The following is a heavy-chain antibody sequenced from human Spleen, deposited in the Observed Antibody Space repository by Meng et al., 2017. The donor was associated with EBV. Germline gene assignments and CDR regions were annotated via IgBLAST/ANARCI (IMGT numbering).Heavy chain of an antibody. CDR2: INHSGST. V-gene: IGHV4-34*01. CDR3: VRSGIAAGVGWFDP. CDR1: GGSLSSHY. Sequence: QVQLLQWGGGLLKPSETLSLTCAVYGGSLSSHYWSWFRQPPGKGLEWIGEINHSGSTNYKWSLESRVTISVDTSKTKLSLNLSSVTAADTAVYYCVRSGIAAGVGWFDPWGQGTLVTVSS. J-gene: IGHJ5*02. D-gene: IGHD6-25*01.